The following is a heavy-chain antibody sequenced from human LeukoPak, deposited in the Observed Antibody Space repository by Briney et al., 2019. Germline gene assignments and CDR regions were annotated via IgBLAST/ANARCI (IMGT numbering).Heavy chain of an antibody. J-gene: IGHJ4*02. D-gene: IGHD3-10*01. V-gene: IGHV3-23*01. CDR2: ISPSGDIT. Sequence: PGGSLRLSCAASGFTFSNHGMNWVRQAPGKGLEWVSGISPSGDITYYADSVKGRFTISRDSSKNTLYLRMSSLRAGDTAIYYCAKSLDDSGTYGADYWGQGTLVTVSS. CDR3: AKSLDDSGTYGADY. CDR1: GFTFSNHG.